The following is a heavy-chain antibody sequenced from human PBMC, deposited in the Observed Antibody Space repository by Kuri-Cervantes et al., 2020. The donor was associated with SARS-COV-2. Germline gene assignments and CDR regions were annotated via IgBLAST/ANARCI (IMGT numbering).Heavy chain of an antibody. Sequence: LSLTCAASGFTFSSYWMSWVRQAPGKGLEWVANIKQDGSEKYYVDSVKGRFTISRDDAKNSLYLQMNSLRAEDTAVYYCARDQYYYDSSGYYYYFDYWGQGTLVTVSS. CDR2: IKQDGSEK. CDR3: ARDQYYYDSSGYYYYFDY. V-gene: IGHV3-7*03. CDR1: GFTFSSYW. D-gene: IGHD3-22*01. J-gene: IGHJ4*02.